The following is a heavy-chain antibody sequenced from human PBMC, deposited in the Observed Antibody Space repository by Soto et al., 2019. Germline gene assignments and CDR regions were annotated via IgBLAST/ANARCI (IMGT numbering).Heavy chain of an antibody. Sequence: QVQLVQSETEVRKPGSSVKVSCRASGGTFGSNAISWVRQAPGQGLEWMGNIIPIFGTTKNAQNFQGRVTITADESTNTAYMELSRRRSEDTAIYFCAREGYTFGPGAVRGAFDIWGQGTLVTVSS. CDR3: AREGYTFGPGAVRGAFDI. V-gene: IGHV1-69*15. J-gene: IGHJ3*02. CDR1: GGTFGSNA. D-gene: IGHD1-1*01. CDR2: IIPIFGTT.